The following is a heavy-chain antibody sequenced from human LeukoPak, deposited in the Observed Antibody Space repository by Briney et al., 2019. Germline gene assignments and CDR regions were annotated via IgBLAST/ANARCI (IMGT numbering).Heavy chain of an antibody. Sequence: SETLSLTCTVSGDSISTSSYYWGWIRQPPGKGLEWIGSISYSGRAYYNPSLKSRVTISVDTSKNQFSLKLSSVTAADTAVYYCARSPVTKSAFAIWGQGTMVTVSS. D-gene: IGHD4-17*01. J-gene: IGHJ3*02. CDR3: ARSPVTKSAFAI. CDR1: GDSISTSSYY. V-gene: IGHV4-39*01. CDR2: ISYSGRA.